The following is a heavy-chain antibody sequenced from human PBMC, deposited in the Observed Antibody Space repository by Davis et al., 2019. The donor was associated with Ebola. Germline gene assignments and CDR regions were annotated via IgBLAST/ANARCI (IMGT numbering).Heavy chain of an antibody. Sequence: SETLSLTCTVSGGSISSYYWSWIRQPPGKGLEWIGYIYYSGSTNYNPSLKSRVTISVDTSKNQFSLKLSSVTAADTAVYYCARGGIIIPAADHWGQGTLVTVSA. CDR1: GGSISSYY. CDR3: ARGGIIIPAADH. J-gene: IGHJ4*02. CDR2: IYYSGST. V-gene: IGHV4-59*08. D-gene: IGHD2-2*01.